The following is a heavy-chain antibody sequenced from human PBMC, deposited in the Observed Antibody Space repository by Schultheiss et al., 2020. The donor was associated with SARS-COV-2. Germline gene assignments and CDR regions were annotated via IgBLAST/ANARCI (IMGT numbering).Heavy chain of an antibody. V-gene: IGHV3-69-1*01. Sequence: GGSLRLSCAASGFTFGDYYMNWVRQAPGKGLEWVSSISSSTTICYADSVKGRFTISRDNAKNSLYLQMNSLRAEDTAVYYCAREQLEDWFDPWGQGTLVTVSS. J-gene: IGHJ5*02. D-gene: IGHD6-6*01. CDR3: AREQLEDWFDP. CDR1: GFTFGDYY. CDR2: ISSSTTI.